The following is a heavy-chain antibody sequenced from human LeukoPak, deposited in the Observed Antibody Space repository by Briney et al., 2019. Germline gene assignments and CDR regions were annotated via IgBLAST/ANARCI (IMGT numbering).Heavy chain of an antibody. V-gene: IGHV4-59*01. Sequence: SETLSLTCTVSGGSISSYYWSWIRQPPGKGLEWIGYIYYSGSTNYNPSLKSRVTISVDTSKNQFSLKLSSVTAADTAVYYCASTEEYYYDSSGYDAFDIWGQGTMVTVSS. D-gene: IGHD3-22*01. J-gene: IGHJ3*02. CDR1: GGSISSYY. CDR2: IYYSGST. CDR3: ASTEEYYYDSSGYDAFDI.